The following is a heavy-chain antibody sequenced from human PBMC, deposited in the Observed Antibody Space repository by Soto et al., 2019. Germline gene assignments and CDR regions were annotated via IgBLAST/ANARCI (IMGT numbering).Heavy chain of an antibody. CDR3: ARRPSLTTFGGVIRTYYYGMDV. Sequence: SETLSLTCAVYGGSFSGYYWSSIRQPPGKGLAWLGEINHSGSTNYNPSLKSRVTISVDTSKNQFSLKLISVTAADTAVYYCARRPSLTTFGGVIRTYYYGMDVWGQGTTVTVSS. V-gene: IGHV4-34*01. CDR2: INHSGST. CDR1: GGSFSGYY. J-gene: IGHJ6*02. D-gene: IGHD3-16*01.